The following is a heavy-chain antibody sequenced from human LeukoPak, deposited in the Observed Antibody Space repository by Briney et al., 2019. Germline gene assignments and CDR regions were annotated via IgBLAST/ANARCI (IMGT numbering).Heavy chain of an antibody. Sequence: GETLSLTCAASGGPVSGNYMSWIRQPPGKGLEWVADIYNSGSTYYDHSLKSRFTISIDNSKNQLYLQMNTLSAADTAVYYCARVSCSCGSSCSGGYFDYWGQGTLVTVSS. CDR3: ARVSCSCGSSCSGGYFDY. V-gene: IGHV3-66*01. D-gene: IGHD2-15*01. J-gene: IGHJ4*02. CDR2: IYNSGST. CDR1: GGPVSGNY.